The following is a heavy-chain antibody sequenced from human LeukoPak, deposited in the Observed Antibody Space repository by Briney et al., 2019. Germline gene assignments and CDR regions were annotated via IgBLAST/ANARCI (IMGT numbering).Heavy chain of an antibody. Sequence: PGGSLRLSCAASGFTFSSYSMNWVRQAPGKGLVWVSRISSDGSSTSYADSVKGRFTISGDNAKNTLYLQMNSLRAEDTAVYYCARGIAAAGIGLAFDYWGQGTLVTVSS. CDR2: ISSDGSST. V-gene: IGHV3-74*01. CDR3: ARGIAAAGIGLAFDY. D-gene: IGHD6-13*01. CDR1: GFTFSSYS. J-gene: IGHJ4*02.